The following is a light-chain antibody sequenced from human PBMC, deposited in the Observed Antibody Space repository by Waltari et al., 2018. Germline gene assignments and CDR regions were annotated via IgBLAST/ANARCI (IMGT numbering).Light chain of an antibody. V-gene: IGKV3-11*01. Sequence: DIVLTQSPTTLSLFLGERATLSCRASHSVNWYLAWYQQRPGQAPRLLIYDASNRATGIPARFSGSGSETDFTLTISSLEPEDSAVYYCQQRRNWPLTFGGGTKVEIK. CDR3: QQRRNWPLT. CDR2: DAS. J-gene: IGKJ4*01. CDR1: HSVNWY.